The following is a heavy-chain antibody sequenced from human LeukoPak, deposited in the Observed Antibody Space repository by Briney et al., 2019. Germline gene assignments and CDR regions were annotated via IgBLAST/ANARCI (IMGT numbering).Heavy chain of an antibody. V-gene: IGHV4-4*07. CDR1: GASISSYY. J-gene: IGHJ4*02. CDR2: IYTSGST. D-gene: IGHD2-8*01. Sequence: SKTLSLTCTVSGASISSYYWSWIRQPAGKGLEWIGRIYTSGSTNYNPSLKSRVTLSVDTSKNQFSLKLRSVTAADTAVYYCARDYGGWRFDYWGQGTLVTVSS. CDR3: ARDYGGWRFDY.